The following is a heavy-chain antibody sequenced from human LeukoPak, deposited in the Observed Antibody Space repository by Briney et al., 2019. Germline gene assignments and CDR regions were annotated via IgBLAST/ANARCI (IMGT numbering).Heavy chain of an antibody. J-gene: IGHJ6*03. Sequence: GGSLRLSCAASGFTYSGYWMSWVRQAPGKGLEWVANIKPDGSDKAYVDSVKGRFTISRDNTKNSLYLQMNNLRAEDTAVYYCARAGMETDPLDYYYYMDVWGKGTTVTVPS. D-gene: IGHD5-18*01. CDR3: ARAGMETDPLDYYYYMDV. V-gene: IGHV3-7*04. CDR1: GFTYSGYW. CDR2: IKPDGSDK.